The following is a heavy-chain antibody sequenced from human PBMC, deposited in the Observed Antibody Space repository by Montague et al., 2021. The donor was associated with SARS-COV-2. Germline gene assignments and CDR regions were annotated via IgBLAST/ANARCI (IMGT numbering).Heavy chain of an antibody. V-gene: IGHV4-34*01. J-gene: IGHJ5*02. D-gene: IGHD1-14*01. CDR2: INHSGST. CDR1: GGSFSGYY. CDR3: ARHARRSTEWLDP. Sequence: SETLSLTCAVYGGSFSGYYWSWIRQPPGKGLEWIGEINHSGSTNXXPTLTSRVTISVDTSKNQFSLKLSLVTAADTAVYYCARHARRSTEWLDPWGQGTLVTVSS.